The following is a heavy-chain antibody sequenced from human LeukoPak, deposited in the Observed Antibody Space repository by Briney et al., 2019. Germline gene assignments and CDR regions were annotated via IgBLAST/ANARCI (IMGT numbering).Heavy chain of an antibody. J-gene: IGHJ5*02. Sequence: SETLSFTCAVSGGSISSDYWNWIRQPPGKGLEWIGSIYYSGNTYYNPSLKSRVTISVDTPNNQFSLILSSVTAADTAVYYCARSGLGSSGYYRGNWFDPWGQGTLVTVSS. CDR1: GGSISSDY. D-gene: IGHD3-22*01. V-gene: IGHV4-59*05. CDR3: ARSGLGSSGYYRGNWFDP. CDR2: IYYSGNT.